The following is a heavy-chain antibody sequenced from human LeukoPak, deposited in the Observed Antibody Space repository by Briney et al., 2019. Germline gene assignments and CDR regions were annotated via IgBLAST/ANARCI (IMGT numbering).Heavy chain of an antibody. V-gene: IGHV3-43*02. J-gene: IGHJ6*03. Sequence: PGGSLRLSCAASGFTFDDYAMHWVRQAPGKGLEWVSLISGDGGSTYYADSVKGRFTISRDNSKNSLYLQMNSLRTEDTALYYCAKDQGWLRRNYYYYYMDVWGKGTTVTVSS. CDR3: AKDQGWLRRNYYYYYMDV. D-gene: IGHD5-12*01. CDR2: ISGDGGST. CDR1: GFTFDDYA.